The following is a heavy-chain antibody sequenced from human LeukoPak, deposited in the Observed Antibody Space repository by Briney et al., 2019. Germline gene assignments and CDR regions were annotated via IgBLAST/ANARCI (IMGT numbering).Heavy chain of an antibody. V-gene: IGHV3-7*01. D-gene: IGHD6-19*01. Sequence: PGGSLRLSCAASDFTFSFYSMTWVRQAPGEGLEWVANILPDGSEKYYLDSVKGRFTISRDNPTNSLYLQINSLRAEDTALYYCGRLARNAWYAVDYWGQGTLVTVSS. CDR2: ILPDGSEK. CDR1: DFTFSFYS. CDR3: GRLARNAWYAVDY. J-gene: IGHJ4*02.